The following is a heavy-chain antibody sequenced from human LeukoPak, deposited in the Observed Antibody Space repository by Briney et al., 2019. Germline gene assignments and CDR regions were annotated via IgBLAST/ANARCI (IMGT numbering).Heavy chain of an antibody. J-gene: IGHJ3*02. Sequence: PSETLSLTCTVSGGSISNYYWSWIRQPPGKGLEWIGYISYIGSTKYNPSLKSRVTISVDTSKNQFSLKLSSVTAADTAVYYCARDRTGYYDSSGYPLDAFDIWGQGTMVTVSS. V-gene: IGHV4-59*12. CDR3: ARDRTGYYDSSGYPLDAFDI. D-gene: IGHD3-22*01. CDR2: ISYIGST. CDR1: GGSISNYY.